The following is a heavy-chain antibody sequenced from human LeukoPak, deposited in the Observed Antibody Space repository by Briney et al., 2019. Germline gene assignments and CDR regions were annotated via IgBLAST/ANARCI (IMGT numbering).Heavy chain of an antibody. CDR1: GYTFTSYG. Sequence: ASVKVSCKASGYTFTSYGISWVRQAPGQGLEWMGWISAYNGNTNYAQKLQGRVTMTTDTSTSTAYMELRSLRSDDTAVHYCARGSRIAVAVTRFDYWGQGTLVTVSS. D-gene: IGHD6-19*01. V-gene: IGHV1-18*01. CDR2: ISAYNGNT. CDR3: ARGSRIAVAVTRFDY. J-gene: IGHJ4*02.